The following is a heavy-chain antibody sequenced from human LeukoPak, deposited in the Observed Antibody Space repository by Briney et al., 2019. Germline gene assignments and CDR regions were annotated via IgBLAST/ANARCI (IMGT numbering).Heavy chain of an antibody. CDR2: ISGSGGST. CDR1: GFTFSSYA. V-gene: IGHV3-23*01. Sequence: PGGSLRLSCAASGFTFSSYAMSWVRQAPGKGLEWVSAISGSGGSTYYADSVKGRFTISRDNSKNTLYLQMNSLRAEDTAVYYCAKDRGGWLQLNWFDPWGQGTLATVSS. CDR3: AKDRGGWLQLNWFDP. D-gene: IGHD5-24*01. J-gene: IGHJ5*02.